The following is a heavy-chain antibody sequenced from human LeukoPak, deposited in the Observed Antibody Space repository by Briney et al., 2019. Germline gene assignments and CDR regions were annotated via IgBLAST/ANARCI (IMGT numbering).Heavy chain of an antibody. J-gene: IGHJ4*02. Sequence: SETLSLTCTVSGGSINGYFWSWIRQPPGKGLEWLGHVYFSGSTKYNPSLESRVAILIDTSKKQSSLKLSSVTAADTAVYYCARGQTAAGEIWYFDYWGKGSLLTVAS. D-gene: IGHD6-13*01. V-gene: IGHV4-59*01. CDR3: ARGQTAAGEIWYFDY. CDR2: VYFSGST. CDR1: GGSINGYF.